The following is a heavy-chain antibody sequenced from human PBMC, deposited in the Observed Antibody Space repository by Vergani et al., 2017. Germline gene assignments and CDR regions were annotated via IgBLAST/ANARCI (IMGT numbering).Heavy chain of an antibody. CDR1: GGSISSSNW. CDR3: ARHAVTNWNYERLXFDY. D-gene: IGHD1-7*01. J-gene: IGHJ4*02. Sequence: QVQLQESGPGLVKPSGTLSLTCAVSGGSISSSNWWSWVRQPPGKGLEWIGEIYHSGSTNYNPSLKSRVTISVDKSKNQFSLKLSYVTAADTAVYYCARHAVTNWNYERLXFDYWGQGTLVTVSS. CDR2: IYHSGST. V-gene: IGHV4-4*02.